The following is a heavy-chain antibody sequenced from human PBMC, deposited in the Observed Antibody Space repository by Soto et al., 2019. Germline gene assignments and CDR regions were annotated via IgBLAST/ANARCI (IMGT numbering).Heavy chain of an antibody. CDR3: ARLLWLSAPYYFEY. CDR1: GGSISSSSYY. CDR2: IYYSGST. Sequence: SETLSLTCTVMGGSISSSSYYWGWIRQPPGKGLEWIGSIYYSGSTYYNPSLKSRVTISVDTSKNQFSLKLSSVTAADTAVYYSARLLWLSAPYYFEYWGQGTLVTVSS. V-gene: IGHV4-39*01. J-gene: IGHJ4*02. D-gene: IGHD5-12*01.